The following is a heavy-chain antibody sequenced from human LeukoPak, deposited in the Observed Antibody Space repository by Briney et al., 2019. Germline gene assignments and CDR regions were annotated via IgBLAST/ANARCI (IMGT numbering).Heavy chain of an antibody. V-gene: IGHV4-59*01. Sequence: PSETLSLTCTVSGGSNSSYFWNWIRQPPGKGLEWIGYISYSGSTNYNPSLKSRVTISVDTSKNQFSLKLISVTAADTAVYYCARVKSYGDAFGYWGQGTLVTVSS. CDR3: ARVKSYGDAFGY. J-gene: IGHJ4*02. CDR1: GGSNSSYF. CDR2: ISYSGST. D-gene: IGHD4-17*01.